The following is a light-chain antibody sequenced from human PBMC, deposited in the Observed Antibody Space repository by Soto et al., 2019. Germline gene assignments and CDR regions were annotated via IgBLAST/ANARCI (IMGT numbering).Light chain of an antibody. CDR1: QGISSW. V-gene: IGKV1D-16*01. J-gene: IGKJ3*01. Sequence: DLQMTQSPSSLAASVGDRVTIACRASQGISSWLAWYEQKPDKAPKSLIYAASSWQSGVPSRFIGSRSGTEFTITISSLQPEDFATNYCQQNNSYPLFTFGPGTKTDIK. CDR3: QQNNSYPLFT. CDR2: AAS.